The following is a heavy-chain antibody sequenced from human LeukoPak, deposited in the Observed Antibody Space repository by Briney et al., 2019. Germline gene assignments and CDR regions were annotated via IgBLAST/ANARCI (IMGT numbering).Heavy chain of an antibody. J-gene: IGHJ4*02. D-gene: IGHD4-17*01. Sequence: GGSLRLSCAASGFTVSSNYMSWVRQAPGKGLEWVSVIYSGGSTYYADSVKGRFTISRDNSKNTLYLQMNSLRAEDTALYYCAKGRVSTAILDSWGQGTLVTVSS. CDR1: GFTVSSNY. CDR3: AKGRVSTAILDS. CDR2: IYSGGST. V-gene: IGHV3-66*01.